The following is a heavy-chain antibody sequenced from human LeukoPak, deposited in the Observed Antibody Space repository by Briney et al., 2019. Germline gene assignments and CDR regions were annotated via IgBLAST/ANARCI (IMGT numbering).Heavy chain of an antibody. CDR3: VRESYERY. J-gene: IGHJ4*02. CDR2: ISWDGGST. CDR1: GFTFDDYA. D-gene: IGHD5-18*01. Sequence: PGGSLRLSCAASGFTFDDYAMHWVRQAPGKGLEWVSLISWDGGSTYYADSVKGRFTISRDNSKNSLYLQMNSLRAEDTALYYCVRESYERYWGQGTLVTVSS. V-gene: IGHV3-43D*03.